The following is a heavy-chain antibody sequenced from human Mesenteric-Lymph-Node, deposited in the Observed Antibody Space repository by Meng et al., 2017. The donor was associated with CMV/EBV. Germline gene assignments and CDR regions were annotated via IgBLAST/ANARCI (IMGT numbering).Heavy chain of an antibody. CDR1: GYSFTGYS. Sequence: QVKLVQSGAEVKKRGASVKVSCQASGYSFTGYSIHWVRQAPGQGLEWMGRIRPNTGDTIYEEHFQGRVTMTRDTYINTVYMELSSLTSDDTAVYYCGRGQQTFDPWGQGTLVTVSS. V-gene: IGHV1-2*06. CDR3: GRGQQTFDP. CDR2: IRPNTGDT. J-gene: IGHJ5*02. D-gene: IGHD1-1*01.